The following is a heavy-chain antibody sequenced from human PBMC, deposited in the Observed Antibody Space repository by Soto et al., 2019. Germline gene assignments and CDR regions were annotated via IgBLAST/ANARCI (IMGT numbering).Heavy chain of an antibody. Sequence: QVQLVQSGAEVKKPGASVKVSCKASGYTFTSYGITWVRQAPGQGLEWMGWINAYNGNTNYAQKLQGRVTMTTDTSTSTAYLERRSLRPDDTAVDSCARVLPPFDPWGQGTLVTVSS. V-gene: IGHV1-18*01. CDR2: INAYNGNT. J-gene: IGHJ5*02. CDR3: ARVLPPFDP. CDR1: GYTFTSYG.